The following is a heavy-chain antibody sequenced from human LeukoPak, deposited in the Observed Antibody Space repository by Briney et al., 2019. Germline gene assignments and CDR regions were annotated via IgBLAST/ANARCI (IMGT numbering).Heavy chain of an antibody. D-gene: IGHD6-19*01. CDR2: MNPNSGNT. V-gene: IGHV1-8*01. Sequence: EASVKVSCKASGYTFTSYDINWVRQATGQGLEWMGWMNPNSGNTGYAQKFQGRVTITRNTSIDTACMELSSLRSEDTAVYYCARGTRIAVAGTSQRKKFDYWGQGTLVTVSS. CDR1: GYTFTSYD. J-gene: IGHJ4*02. CDR3: ARGTRIAVAGTSQRKKFDY.